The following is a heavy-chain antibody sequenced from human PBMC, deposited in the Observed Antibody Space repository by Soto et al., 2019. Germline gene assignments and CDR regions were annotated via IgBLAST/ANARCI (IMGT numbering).Heavy chain of an antibody. CDR1: GFALSISW. V-gene: IGHV3-7*03. J-gene: IGHJ3*02. CDR3: ARGVRGVHDAFDI. CDR2: IKRDGTEI. D-gene: IGHD3-10*01. Sequence: GGSLRLSCEASGFALSISWMSWVRQAPGKGLEWVSYIKRDGTEIYYADSVRGRFTISRDNAKNSLYLQMNSLRAEDTAVYYCARGVRGVHDAFDIWGQGTMVTVSS.